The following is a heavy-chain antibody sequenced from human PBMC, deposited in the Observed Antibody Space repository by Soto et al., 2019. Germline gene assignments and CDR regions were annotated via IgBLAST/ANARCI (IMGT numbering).Heavy chain of an antibody. J-gene: IGHJ5*02. CDR3: AKDGGREGYFANWFDP. V-gene: IGHV1-69*15. D-gene: IGHD2-15*01. CDR1: GGTFSNYA. Sequence: QVQLVQSGAEVKKPGSSVKVSCKASGGTFSNYAITWVRQAPGQGLEWLGRIIPIFGTRDYAQKFQGRVTISADESTTTAYMELSSLRSYDTAVYYCAKDGGREGYFANWFDPWGQGTLVTVSS. CDR2: IIPIFGTR.